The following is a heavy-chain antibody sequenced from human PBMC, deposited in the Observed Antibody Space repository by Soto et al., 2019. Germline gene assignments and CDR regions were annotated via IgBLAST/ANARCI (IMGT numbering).Heavy chain of an antibody. CDR3: ARDARGDEAPMDY. Sequence: QVQLVQSGAEVKKPGASVKVSCKASGYTFTGYYMHWVRQASGQGLEWMGWINPNSGGTNYAQKFQGWVTMTRDTSISTAYMELSWLRSDDTAVYYCARDARGDEAPMDYWGQGTLVTVSS. D-gene: IGHD3-10*01. V-gene: IGHV1-2*04. J-gene: IGHJ4*02. CDR1: GYTFTGYY. CDR2: INPNSGGT.